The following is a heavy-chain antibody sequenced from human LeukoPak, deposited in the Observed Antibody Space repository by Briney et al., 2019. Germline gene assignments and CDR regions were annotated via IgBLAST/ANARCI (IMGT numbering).Heavy chain of an antibody. J-gene: IGHJ4*02. CDR1: GFTFSSYA. D-gene: IGHD1-26*01. Sequence: GGSLRLSCAASGFTFSSYAMSWVRQASGKGLEWDSAISGSGGSTYYADSVKGRFTISRDNSKNTLYLQMNSLRAEDTAIYYCAKEYTGTFSPFPSFFDNWGQGTLVTVSS. V-gene: IGHV3-23*01. CDR2: ISGSGGST. CDR3: AKEYTGTFSPFPSFFDN.